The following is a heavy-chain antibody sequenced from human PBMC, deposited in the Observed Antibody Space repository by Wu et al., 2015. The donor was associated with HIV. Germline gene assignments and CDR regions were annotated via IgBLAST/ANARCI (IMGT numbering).Heavy chain of an antibody. CDR3: VRDSTEDRTNWSDP. CDR2: ISGYNGNT. D-gene: IGHD1-1*01. CDR1: GGTFTSYA. Sequence: QVQLLQSGAEVRKPGSSVKVSCKASGGTFTSYAISWLRQAPGQGLEWMGWISGYNGNTNYAQNLQDRLTMTTDTSTSTVYLELRSLRSDDTAVYYCVRDSTEDRTNWSDPWGQGTLVIVSS. J-gene: IGHJ5*02. V-gene: IGHV1-18*01.